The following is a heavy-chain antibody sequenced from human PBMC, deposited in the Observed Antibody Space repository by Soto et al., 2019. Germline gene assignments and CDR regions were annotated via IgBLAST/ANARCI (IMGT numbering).Heavy chain of an antibody. V-gene: IGHV3-23*01. J-gene: IGHJ4*02. CDR3: AKATYTYCTNGVCYIDY. D-gene: IGHD2-8*01. Sequence: GGSLRLSCAASGFTFSSYAMSWVRQAPGKGLEWVSAISGSGGSTYYADSVKGRFTISRDNSKNTLYLQMNSLRAEDTAVYYCAKATYTYCTNGVCYIDYWGQGTLVTVSS. CDR2: ISGSGGST. CDR1: GFTFSSYA.